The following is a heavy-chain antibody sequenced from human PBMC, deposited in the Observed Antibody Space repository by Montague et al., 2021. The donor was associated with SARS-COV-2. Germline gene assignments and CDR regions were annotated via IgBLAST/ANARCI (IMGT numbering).Heavy chain of an antibody. CDR1: GGSIGSYY. D-gene: IGHD3-3*01. CDR3: ARVPRNYDFWSGFYDAFDI. CDR2: IYYSGST. V-gene: IGHV4-59*01. J-gene: IGHJ3*02. Sequence: SETLSLTCTVSGGSIGSYYWSWIRQPPGKGLEWIGYIYYSGSTNYNPSLKSRVTISVDTSKNQFSLKLSSVTAADTAVYYCARVPRNYDFWSGFYDAFDIWGQGTMVTVSS.